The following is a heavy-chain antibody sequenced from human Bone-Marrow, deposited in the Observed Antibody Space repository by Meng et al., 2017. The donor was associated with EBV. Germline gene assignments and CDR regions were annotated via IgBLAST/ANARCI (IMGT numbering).Heavy chain of an antibody. V-gene: IGHV3-30-3*01. CDR2: MSYDGSCK. CDR1: GFPCNLYD. CDR3: ARAAMIVVPYYFDY. D-gene: IGHD3-22*01. Sequence: QVLLVDLGGGGVQPGKSLRLSCAASGFPCNLYDIHWVRQAPGKGLEWVAVMSYDGSCKFYAFSVKGRFTISRDNSKDTLYLQMNSLRPEDTAVYYCARAAMIVVPYYFDYWGQGTLVTVSS. J-gene: IGHJ4*02.